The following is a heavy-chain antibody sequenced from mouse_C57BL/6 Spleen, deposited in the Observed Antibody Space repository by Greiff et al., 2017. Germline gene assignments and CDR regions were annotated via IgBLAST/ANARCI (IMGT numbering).Heavy chain of an antibody. CDR2: IHPNSGST. CDR1: GYTFTSYW. CDR3: ARYPITTVVRYF. V-gene: IGHV1-64*01. J-gene: IGHJ1*03. D-gene: IGHD1-1*01. Sequence: VQLQQPGAELVKPGDSVKLSCKASGYTFTSYWMHWVKQRPGQGLEWIGMIHPNSGSTNYNEKFKSKATLTVDKSSSTAYMQLSSVTSEDSAVYYCARYPITTVVRYFWGTGTTVTVSS.